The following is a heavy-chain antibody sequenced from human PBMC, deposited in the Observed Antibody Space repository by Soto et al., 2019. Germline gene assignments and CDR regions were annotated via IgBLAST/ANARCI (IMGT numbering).Heavy chain of an antibody. CDR1: GGSISSSSYY. D-gene: IGHD5-12*01. J-gene: IGHJ3*02. V-gene: IGHV4-39*01. CDR2: IYYSGST. CDR3: ARSPPGLVAVGAFDI. Sequence: PSETLSLTCTVSGGSISSSSYYWGWIRQPPGEGLEWIGSIYYSGSTYYNPSLKSRVTISVDTSKNQFSLKLSSVTAADTAVYYCARSPPGLVAVGAFDIWGQGTMVTVSS.